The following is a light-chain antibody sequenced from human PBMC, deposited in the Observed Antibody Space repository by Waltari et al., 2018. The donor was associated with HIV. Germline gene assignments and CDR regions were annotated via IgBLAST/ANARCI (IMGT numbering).Light chain of an antibody. Sequence: DVVMTQSPLSLPVTPGQAASISCRASQSLVYTEGNVCLNWFHQRPGQSPRRLIYKVSERDSGVPDRFSGSGSDTDFTLKISRVEAEDVGVYYCMQGTHWPYTFGQGTRLEI. V-gene: IGKV2-30*01. CDR1: QSLVYTEGNVC. CDR2: KVS. CDR3: MQGTHWPYT. J-gene: IGKJ2*01.